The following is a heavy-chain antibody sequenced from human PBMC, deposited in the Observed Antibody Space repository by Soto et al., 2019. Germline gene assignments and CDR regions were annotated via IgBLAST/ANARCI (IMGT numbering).Heavy chain of an antibody. J-gene: IGHJ4*02. V-gene: IGHV1-3*01. Sequence: ASVKVSCKASGYTFTSYAMHWVRQAPGQRLEWMGWINAGNGNTKYSQKFQGRVTITRDTSASTAYMELSSLRSEDTAVYYCARSQGIAVAGTMGYWGQGTLVTVSS. CDR2: INAGNGNT. D-gene: IGHD6-19*01. CDR1: GYTFTSYA. CDR3: ARSQGIAVAGTMGY.